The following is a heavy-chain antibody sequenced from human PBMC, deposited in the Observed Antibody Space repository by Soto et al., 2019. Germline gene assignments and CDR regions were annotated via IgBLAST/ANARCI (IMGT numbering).Heavy chain of an antibody. V-gene: IGHV3-13*04. D-gene: IGHD3-10*01. Sequence: GGSLRLSCAASGFTFSSYDMHWVRQATGKGLEWVSGIDTGGDTYYAASVKGRFTISRENAKNSLYLQMNSLRAGDTAVYYCARDRYYGSGSYLFDCWGQGTLVTVSS. CDR1: GFTFSSYD. CDR3: ARDRYYGSGSYLFDC. CDR2: IDTGGDT. J-gene: IGHJ4*02.